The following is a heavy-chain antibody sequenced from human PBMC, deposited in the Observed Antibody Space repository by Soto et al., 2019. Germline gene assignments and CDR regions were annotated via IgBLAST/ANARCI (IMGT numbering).Heavy chain of an antibody. Sequence: GGSLRLSCSASGFTFRCYPMHWIRQAPGKGLEYVSAISRNGGSTYYADSVKGRFTISRDNSKNTLYLQMSSLRAEDTAVYYCVKEGYYYDSSGYYYGWFDPWGQGT. J-gene: IGHJ5*02. CDR2: ISRNGGST. V-gene: IGHV3-64D*06. CDR1: GFTFRCYP. D-gene: IGHD3-22*01. CDR3: VKEGYYYDSSGYYYGWFDP.